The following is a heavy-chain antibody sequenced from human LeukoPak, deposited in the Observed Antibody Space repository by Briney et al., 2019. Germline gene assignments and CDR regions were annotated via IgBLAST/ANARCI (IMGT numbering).Heavy chain of an antibody. CDR1: GFTFSSYW. CDR3: ARAPPLYSSSWYIHYYYYYYYMDV. D-gene: IGHD6-13*01. Sequence: GGSLRLSCAASGFTFSSYWMSWVRQAPGKGLEWVANIKQDGSEKYYVDSVEGRFTISRDNAKNSLYLQMNSLRAEDTAVYYCARAPPLYSSSWYIHYYYYYYYMDVWGKGTTVTVSS. V-gene: IGHV3-7*01. CDR2: IKQDGSEK. J-gene: IGHJ6*03.